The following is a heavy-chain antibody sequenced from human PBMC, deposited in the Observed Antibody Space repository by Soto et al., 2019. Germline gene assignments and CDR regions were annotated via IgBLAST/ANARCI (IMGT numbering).Heavy chain of an antibody. CDR2: ISGSGGST. CDR3: AKSTSTGSLFYYYGMDV. CDR1: GFTFSSYA. J-gene: IGHJ6*02. V-gene: IGHV3-23*01. D-gene: IGHD1-1*01. Sequence: PGGSLRLSCAASGFTFSSYAMSWVRHAPGKGLEWVSAISGSGGSTYYADSVKGRFTISRDNSKNTLYLQMNSLRAEDTAVCYCAKSTSTGSLFYYYGMDVWGQGTTVTVSS.